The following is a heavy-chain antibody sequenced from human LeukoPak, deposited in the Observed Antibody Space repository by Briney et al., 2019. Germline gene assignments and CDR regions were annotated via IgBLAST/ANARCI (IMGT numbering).Heavy chain of an antibody. CDR1: GGSFSGYY. CDR2: INHSGST. V-gene: IGHV4-34*01. J-gene: IGHJ4*02. D-gene: IGHD3-10*01. Sequence: NPSETLSLTCAVYGGSFSGYYWSWIRQPPGKGLEWIGEINHSGSTNYNPSLKSRVTISVDTSKNQFSLKLSSVTAADTAVYYCARGGSIEVRGVPENYFDYWGQGTLVTVSS. CDR3: ARGGSIEVRGVPENYFDY.